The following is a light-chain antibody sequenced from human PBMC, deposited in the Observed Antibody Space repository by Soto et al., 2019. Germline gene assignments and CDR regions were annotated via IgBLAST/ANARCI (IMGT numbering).Light chain of an antibody. J-gene: IGKJ2*03. Sequence: ETVMTQSPDTQSVSPGESATLSCRASQDVSTNLAWFQQKPGQTPRLVLYGASKRATGIPARFSGSGSGRHFTLTISSLQSEDFGVYYCQHYNNWPPYSFGQGTKVEIK. CDR1: QDVSTN. CDR3: QHYNNWPPYS. V-gene: IGKV3-15*01. CDR2: GAS.